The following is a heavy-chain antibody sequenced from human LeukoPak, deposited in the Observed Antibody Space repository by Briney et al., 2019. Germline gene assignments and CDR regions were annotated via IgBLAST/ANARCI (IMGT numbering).Heavy chain of an antibody. J-gene: IGHJ4*02. CDR1: GGSITRYY. Sequence: PETLSLTCSVSGGSITRYYWNWIRQPPGKGLEWIGYIYYSGSTNYNPSLKSRVTISVDTSKKQFSLKLNSVTAADTAVYDCARLDRSTWSWGQGTVVTVPS. CDR2: IYYSGST. V-gene: IGHV4-59*01. D-gene: IGHD6-13*01. CDR3: ARLDRSTWS.